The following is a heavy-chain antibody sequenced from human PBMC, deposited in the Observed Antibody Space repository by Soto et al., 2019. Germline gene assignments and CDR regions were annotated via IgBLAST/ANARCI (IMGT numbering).Heavy chain of an antibody. D-gene: IGHD7-27*01. Sequence: GGSLRLSCEASGFNFTNAWMTWIRQAPGKGLEWVGRIKSNADGGATDYATPVRGRFTISRDDSTNTLYLQMNSLRAEDTAVYYCARASNGRGHWGQGTLVTVSS. CDR1: GFNFTNAW. J-gene: IGHJ1*01. CDR3: ARASNGRGH. CDR2: IKSNADGGAT. V-gene: IGHV3-15*07.